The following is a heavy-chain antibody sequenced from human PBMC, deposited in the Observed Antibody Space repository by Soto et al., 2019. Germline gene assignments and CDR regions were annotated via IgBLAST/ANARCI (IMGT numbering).Heavy chain of an antibody. CDR2: VSGSGVTT. J-gene: IGHJ4*02. D-gene: IGHD6-19*01. Sequence: SLRLSCAASGFTLSNFAMSWVRQAPGKGLEWVSVVSGSGVTTKYADSVKGQVTISADKSISTAYLQWSSLKASDTAMYYCARRAAGTWYFDYWGQGTLVTVSS. CDR1: GFTLSNFA. V-gene: IGHV3-23*01. CDR3: ARRAAGTWYFDY.